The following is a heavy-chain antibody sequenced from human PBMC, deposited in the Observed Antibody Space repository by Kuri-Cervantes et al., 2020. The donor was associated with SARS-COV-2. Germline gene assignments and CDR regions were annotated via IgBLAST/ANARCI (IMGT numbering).Heavy chain of an antibody. CDR2: IWSDGTNK. Sequence: GESLKISCAASEFTFSSYGMHWVRQAPGKGLEWVAVIWSDGTNKYYADSVKGRFTISRDNSKNTLYLQMNSLRAEDTAVYYCARDWGSGYSGGRGMDVWGQGTTVTVSS. CDR3: ARDWGSGYSGGRGMDV. V-gene: IGHV3-30*19. D-gene: IGHD3-3*01. J-gene: IGHJ6*02. CDR1: EFTFSSYG.